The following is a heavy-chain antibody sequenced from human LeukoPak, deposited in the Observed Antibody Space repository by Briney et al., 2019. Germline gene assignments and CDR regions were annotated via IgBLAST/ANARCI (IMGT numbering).Heavy chain of an antibody. D-gene: IGHD6-13*01. CDR2: VQQEGSEK. J-gene: IGHJ4*02. CDR3: ATTLNVATAGYF. Sequence: GGSLRLSCAASGFTFNSYWMSWVRQAPGKGLERVANVQQEGSEKYYLDSVKGRFTISRDNAKNSVYLQMNSLRAEDTATYYCATTLNVATAGYFWGQGTVVTVSS. CDR1: GFTFNSYW. V-gene: IGHV3-7*01.